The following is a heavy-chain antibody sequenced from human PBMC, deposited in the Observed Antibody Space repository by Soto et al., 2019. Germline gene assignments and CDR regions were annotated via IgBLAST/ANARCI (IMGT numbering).Heavy chain of an antibody. D-gene: IGHD1-1*01. CDR2: ISHSGST. Sequence: QVQLQESGPGLVKPSQTLSLTCTVSGGSISSAAYYWSWIRQHPGKGLEWIGYISHSGSTYYNPSLKSRVIISVDTSKNQFSLSLTSVTAADTAVYYCAREYTYRSNIFDCWGQGALVTVSS. CDR1: GGSISSAAYY. J-gene: IGHJ4*02. CDR3: AREYTYRSNIFDC. V-gene: IGHV4-31*03.